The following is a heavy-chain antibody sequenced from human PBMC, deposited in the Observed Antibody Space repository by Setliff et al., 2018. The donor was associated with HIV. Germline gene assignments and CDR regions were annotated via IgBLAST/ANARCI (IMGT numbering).Heavy chain of an antibody. CDR1: GGSISSYY. V-gene: IGHV4-4*07. J-gene: IGHJ3*02. CDR2: IYASGT. CDR3: AREGLWNCRGGTCNDGLDI. D-gene: IGHD2-15*01. Sequence: PSETLSLTCTVSGGSISSYYWNWIRLPAGKGLEWIGRIYASGTNYNPSLKSRVTMSLDTSKRQFSLKLTSVTAADTAVYYCAREGLWNCRGGTCNDGLDIWGQGTKVTVSS.